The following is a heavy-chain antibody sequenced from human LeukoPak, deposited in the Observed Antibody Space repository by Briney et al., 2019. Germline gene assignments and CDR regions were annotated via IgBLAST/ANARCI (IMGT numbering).Heavy chain of an antibody. CDR2: ISAYNGNT. CDR1: GYTFTSYG. J-gene: IGHJ3*02. Sequence: ASVKVSCKASGYTFTSYGISWVRQAPGQGLVWMGWISAYNGNTNYAQKLQGRVTMTTDTSTSTAYMELRSLRSDDTAVYYCARDGYSYGSDAFDIWGQGTMVTVSS. CDR3: ARDGYSYGSDAFDI. D-gene: IGHD5-18*01. V-gene: IGHV1-18*01.